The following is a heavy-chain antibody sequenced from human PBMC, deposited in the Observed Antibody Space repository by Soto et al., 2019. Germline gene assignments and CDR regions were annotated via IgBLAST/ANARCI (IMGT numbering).Heavy chain of an antibody. V-gene: IGHV5-51*01. J-gene: IGHJ6*03. CDR1: GYSFTSYW. D-gene: IGHD6-13*01. CDR2: IYPGDSDT. CDR3: ARLFRSDLNPAAGKLLYYYMDV. Sequence: GESLKISCKGSGYSFTSYWIGWVRQMPGKGLEWMGIIYPGDSDTRYSPSFQGQVTISADKSISTAYLQWSSLKASDTAMYYCARLFRSDLNPAAGKLLYYYMDVWGKGTTVTVSS.